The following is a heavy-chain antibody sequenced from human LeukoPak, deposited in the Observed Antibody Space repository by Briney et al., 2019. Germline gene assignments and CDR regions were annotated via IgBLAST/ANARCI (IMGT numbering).Heavy chain of an antibody. J-gene: IGHJ4*02. CDR1: GFTFSDYY. V-gene: IGHV3-23*01. CDR3: ATIDGYNQGGY. CDR2: ISGSGGST. Sequence: GGSLTLSCAASGFTFSDYYMSWIRQAPGKGLEWVSAISGSGGSTYYADPKKGRFTIVRANYNNTPYLQMNSIRAGAAVVYCWATIDGYNQGGYWGQGGLVSVSS. D-gene: IGHD5-24*01.